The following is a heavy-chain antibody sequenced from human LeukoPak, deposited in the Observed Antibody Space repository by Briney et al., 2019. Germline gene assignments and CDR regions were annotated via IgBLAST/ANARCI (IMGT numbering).Heavy chain of an antibody. J-gene: IGHJ4*02. D-gene: IGHD5-18*01. CDR1: GGSISTSTYY. Sequence: ASETLSLTCTVSGGSISTSTYYWAWIRQPPGKGLEWIGNIYYRGTTYYNAFLKSRVTISLDTSKNQFSLKLSSVTAADTAVYYCARCGFSYGSVFDYWGQGTLVTVAS. CDR2: IYYRGTT. CDR3: ARCGFSYGSVFDY. V-gene: IGHV4-39*01.